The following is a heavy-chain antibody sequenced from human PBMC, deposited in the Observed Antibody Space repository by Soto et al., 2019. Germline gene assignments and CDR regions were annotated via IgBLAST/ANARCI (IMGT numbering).Heavy chain of an antibody. D-gene: IGHD3-3*01. V-gene: IGHV4-61*08. CDR1: CGSIISGGWC. Sequence: SEPLPVASSVCCGSIISGGWCWIGKQQHPGKGLEWIGYIYDSGSANYNPSLKSRVTISVDTSKNQFSLKLSSVTAADTAVYYCARSITIFGVVITNHDAFDIWGQGTMVTVSS. CDR2: IYDSGSA. J-gene: IGHJ3*02. CDR3: ARSITIFGVVITNHDAFDI.